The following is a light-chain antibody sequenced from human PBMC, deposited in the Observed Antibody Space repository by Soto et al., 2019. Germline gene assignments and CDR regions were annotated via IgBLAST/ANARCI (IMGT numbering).Light chain of an antibody. CDR2: YDD. Sequence: QSVLTQPPSVSGAPGQRVTISCSGSTSNIGNNAVNWYQQLPGKAPRALIYYDDLLPTGVSKRFSGPKSGTSVSLAISGLQSDDEADYYCASWDDTLSGVVFGGGTKLTVL. J-gene: IGLJ3*02. CDR3: ASWDDTLSGVV. V-gene: IGLV1-36*01. CDR1: TSNIGNNA.